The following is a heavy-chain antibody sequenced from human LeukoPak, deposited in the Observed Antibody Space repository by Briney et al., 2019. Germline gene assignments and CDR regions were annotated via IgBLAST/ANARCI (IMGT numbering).Heavy chain of an antibody. V-gene: IGHV1-24*01. J-gene: IGHJ4*02. CDR3: ARDRYGDGFAHFDY. D-gene: IGHD5-24*01. Sequence: ASVKVSCKVSGYTLTELSMHWVRQAPGKGLEWMGGFDPEDGETIYAQKFQGRVTITRDTSITTAYMDLSRLTSDDTAVYYCARDRYGDGFAHFDYWGQGALVTVSS. CDR2: FDPEDGET. CDR1: GYTLTELS.